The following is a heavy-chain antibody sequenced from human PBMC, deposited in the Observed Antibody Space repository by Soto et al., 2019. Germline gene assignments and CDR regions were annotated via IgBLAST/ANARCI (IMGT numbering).Heavy chain of an antibody. CDR1: GGSISSGDYC. CDR3: ARLVQLLQGRWFDP. Sequence: SETLSLTCTVSGGSISSGDYCWSWIRQPPGKGLEWIGYIYYSGSTYYNPSLKSRVTISVDTSKNQFSLKLSSVTAADTAVYYCARLVQLLQGRWFDPWGQGTLVTVSS. D-gene: IGHD2-15*01. CDR2: IYYSGST. V-gene: IGHV4-30-4*01. J-gene: IGHJ5*02.